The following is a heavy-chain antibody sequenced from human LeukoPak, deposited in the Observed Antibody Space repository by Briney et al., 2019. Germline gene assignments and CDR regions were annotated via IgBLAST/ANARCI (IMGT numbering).Heavy chain of an antibody. D-gene: IGHD1-26*01. CDR3: ARAQGGATSY. CDR2: ITGSGGIT. J-gene: IGHJ4*02. V-gene: IGHV3-23*01. Sequence: GGSLRLSCAASGFTFSSFGMTWVRQAPGKGLEWVSTITGSGGITYYADSVKGRFTISRDNSKNTLYLQVNSLRAEDTAVYYCARAQGGATSYWGQGTLVTVSS. CDR1: GFTFSSFG.